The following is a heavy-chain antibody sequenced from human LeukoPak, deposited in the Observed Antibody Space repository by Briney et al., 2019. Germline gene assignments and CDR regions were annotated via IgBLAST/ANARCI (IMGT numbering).Heavy chain of an antibody. CDR3: ARQKRDIVDY. J-gene: IGHJ4*02. CDR1: GGSISSYC. CDR2: IYNSGTT. Sequence: SETLSLTCTVSGGSISSYCWTWVRQPPGKGLEWIGYIYNSGTTNYNPSLESRVAMSVDTSKNRFSLRLRSVTAADTAIYFCARQKRDIVDYWGQGTLVTVSS. D-gene: IGHD2-21*01. V-gene: IGHV4-59*01.